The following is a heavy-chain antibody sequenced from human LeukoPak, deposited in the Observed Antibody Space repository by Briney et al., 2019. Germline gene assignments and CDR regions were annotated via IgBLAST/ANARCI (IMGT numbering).Heavy chain of an antibody. Sequence: SVKVSCKASGGTFSSYALSWLRQAPGQGLEWMGRIIPIFGTANYAQKFQGRVTITTDESTSTAYMELSSLRSEDTAVYYCASWQDGDYCAFDIWGQGTMVTVSS. J-gene: IGHJ3*02. D-gene: IGHD4-17*01. CDR3: ASWQDGDYCAFDI. CDR2: IIPIFGTA. V-gene: IGHV1-69*05. CDR1: GGTFSSYA.